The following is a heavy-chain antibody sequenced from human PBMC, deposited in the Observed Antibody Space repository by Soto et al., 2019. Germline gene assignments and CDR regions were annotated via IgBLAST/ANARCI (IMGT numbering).Heavy chain of an antibody. Sequence: PGGSLRLSCAASGFTFSSYGMHWVRQAPGKGLEWVAVIWYDGSNKYYADSVKGRFTISRDNSKNTLYLQMNSLRAEDTAVYYCARGEYYDILTGYYSVNLFDPWGQGSLVTVSS. CDR2: IWYDGSNK. V-gene: IGHV3-33*01. D-gene: IGHD3-9*01. CDR1: GFTFSSYG. J-gene: IGHJ5*02. CDR3: ARGEYYDILTGYYSVNLFDP.